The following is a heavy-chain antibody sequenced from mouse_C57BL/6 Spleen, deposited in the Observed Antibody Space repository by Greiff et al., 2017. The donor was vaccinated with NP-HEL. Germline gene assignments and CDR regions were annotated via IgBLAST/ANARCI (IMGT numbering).Heavy chain of an antibody. Sequence: QVQLQQPGAELVKPGASVKMSCKASGYTFTSYWITWVKQRPGQGLEWIGDIYPGSGSTNYNEKFKSKATLTVDTSSSTAYMQLSSLTSEDSAVYDCAREGYDYERAMDYWGQGTSVTVSS. J-gene: IGHJ4*01. CDR3: AREGYDYERAMDY. D-gene: IGHD2-4*01. CDR1: GYTFTSYW. CDR2: IYPGSGST. V-gene: IGHV1-55*01.